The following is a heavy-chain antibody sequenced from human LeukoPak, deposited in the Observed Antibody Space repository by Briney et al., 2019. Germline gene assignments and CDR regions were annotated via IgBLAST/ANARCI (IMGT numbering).Heavy chain of an antibody. CDR3: ARARHDNSGYRIRHFDY. V-gene: IGHV5-51*01. D-gene: IGHD3-22*01. CDR1: GYSFTSYW. J-gene: IGHJ4*02. Sequence: GESLKISCEGSGYSFTSYWIGWVRQMPGKGLEWMGIIYPGDSDTRYSPSFQGQVTISADKSISTAYLQWSSLKASDTAMYYCARARHDNSGYRIRHFDYWGQGTLVTVSS. CDR2: IYPGDSDT.